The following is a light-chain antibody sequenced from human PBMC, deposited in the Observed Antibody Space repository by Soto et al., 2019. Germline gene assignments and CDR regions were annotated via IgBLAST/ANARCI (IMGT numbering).Light chain of an antibody. CDR2: RTF. V-gene: IGKV3-20*01. Sequence: EIVLTQSPGTLSLSPGERATLSCRASQSIASSYLAWYQQKPGQPPRLLLYRTFNRATGIPDRFSGSGSGTDFTLTISRLEPEDFATYYCQQSYSMPQTFGQGTKLEIK. CDR3: QQSYSMPQT. J-gene: IGKJ2*01. CDR1: QSIASSY.